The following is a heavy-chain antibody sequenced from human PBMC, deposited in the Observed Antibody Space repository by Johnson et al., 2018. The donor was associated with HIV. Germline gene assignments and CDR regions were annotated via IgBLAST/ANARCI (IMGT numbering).Heavy chain of an antibody. D-gene: IGHD1-7*01. CDR2: INWNGGST. Sequence: VQLVESGGGVVQPGRSLRLSCAASGFTFDDYGMSWVRQAPGKGLEWVSGINWNGGSTGYGDSVKGRFTISRDNAKNSLYLQMNSLRAEDTALYYCARGPHHSSGTTLRGAFDIWGQGTMVTVSS. V-gene: IGHV3-20*04. CDR1: GFTFDDYG. J-gene: IGHJ3*02. CDR3: ARGPHHSSGTTLRGAFDI.